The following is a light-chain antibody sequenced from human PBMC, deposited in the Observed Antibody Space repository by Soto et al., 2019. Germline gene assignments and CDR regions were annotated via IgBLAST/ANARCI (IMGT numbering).Light chain of an antibody. J-gene: IGKJ2*01. Sequence: AVQMTQSPSSLSASVGDRITITCRASQGIRNDLAWYQQKPGKAPNLLIYAASRLHIGVPSRFSGSGSRTDFTFTITGLQPEDFATYYCLQDNNYPYTFGQGTKLEIK. CDR3: LQDNNYPYT. V-gene: IGKV1-6*01. CDR1: QGIRND. CDR2: AAS.